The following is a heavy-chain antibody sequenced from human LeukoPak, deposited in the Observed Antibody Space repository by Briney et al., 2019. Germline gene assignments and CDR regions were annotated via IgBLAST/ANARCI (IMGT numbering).Heavy chain of an antibody. CDR1: GFTFSDYY. V-gene: IGHV3-7*01. J-gene: IGHJ3*02. CDR2: IKQDGSEK. CDR3: AREAYNWNIDVFDI. D-gene: IGHD1/OR15-1a*01. Sequence: PGGSLRLSCAASGFTFSDYYMSWIRQAPGKGLEWAANIKQDGSEKYYVDSVKGRFTISRDNAKNSLNLQMNSLRAEDTAVYYCAREAYNWNIDVFDIWGQGTLVTVSS.